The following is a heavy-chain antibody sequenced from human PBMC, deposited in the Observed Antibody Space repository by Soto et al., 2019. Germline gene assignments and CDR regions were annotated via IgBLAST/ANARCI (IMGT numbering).Heavy chain of an antibody. CDR2: INAGNGNT. CDR1: GYTFTSYA. Sequence: ASVKVSCKASGYTFTSYAMHWVRQAPGQRLEWMGWINAGNGNTKYSQKFQGRVTITRDTSASTTYVELSSLRSEDSAVYYCARGRDSSGYSPVDYWGQGTLVTVSS. J-gene: IGHJ4*02. D-gene: IGHD3-22*01. CDR3: ARGRDSSGYSPVDY. V-gene: IGHV1-3*01.